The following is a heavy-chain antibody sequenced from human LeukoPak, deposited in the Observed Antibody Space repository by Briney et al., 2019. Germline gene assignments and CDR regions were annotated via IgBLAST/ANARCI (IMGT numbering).Heavy chain of an antibody. V-gene: IGHV4-30-4*08. Sequence: PSETLSLTCTVSGGSLSSGDYYWSWIRQPPGKGLEWIGYIYYSGNTYYNPSLKSRVTMSVDTSKNQFSLKLNSVPAADTAVYYCARDVSSTLILDYWGQGTLVTVSS. D-gene: IGHD2-21*01. CDR3: ARDVSSTLILDY. CDR1: GGSLSSGDYY. CDR2: IYYSGNT. J-gene: IGHJ4*02.